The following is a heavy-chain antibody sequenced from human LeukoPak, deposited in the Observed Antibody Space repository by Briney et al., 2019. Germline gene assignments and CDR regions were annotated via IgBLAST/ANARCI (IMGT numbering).Heavy chain of an antibody. V-gene: IGHV3-21*01. CDR2: ISSSSRYI. CDR3: ARAFDTSWDYYYMDV. Sequence: GGSLRLSCAASGFTFSSYSMNWVRQAPGKGLEWVSSISSSSRYIYYADSLKGRFTISRDDAKNSLFLQMNSLRAEDTAVYYCARAFDTSWDYYYMDVWGKGTTVTVSS. J-gene: IGHJ6*03. CDR1: GFTFSSYS. D-gene: IGHD2-2*01.